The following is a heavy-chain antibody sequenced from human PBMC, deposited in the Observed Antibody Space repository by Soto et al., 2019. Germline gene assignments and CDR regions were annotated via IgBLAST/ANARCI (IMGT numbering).Heavy chain of an antibody. CDR1: GFTFGTTD. D-gene: IGHD3-10*01. CDR2: IDGSGGIT. Sequence: QLLQSGGGLVQPGGSLTLSCAASGFTFGTTDMSWVRQAPGEGLEWVSTIDGSGGITYYADSVKGRFTISRDNSRNKVYLQMNSLRGAATALYYCVKNSGGFNTWGQGALVTVSS. V-gene: IGHV3-23*01. CDR3: VKNSGGFNT. J-gene: IGHJ5*02.